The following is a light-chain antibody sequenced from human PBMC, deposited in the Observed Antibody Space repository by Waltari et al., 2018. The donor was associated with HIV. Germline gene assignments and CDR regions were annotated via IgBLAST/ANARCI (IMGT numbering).Light chain of an antibody. CDR1: SSDAGGYNY. Sequence: QSALTQPRSVSGSPGTAVTISCTGTSSDAGGYNYVPWYQQHPGKAPTLMIYDVTKRPSGVPDRFSGSKSGNTASLTISGLQAEDEADYFCCSYAGGYTLVFGGGTKLTVL. CDR2: DVT. J-gene: IGLJ3*02. V-gene: IGLV2-11*01. CDR3: CSYAGGYTLV.